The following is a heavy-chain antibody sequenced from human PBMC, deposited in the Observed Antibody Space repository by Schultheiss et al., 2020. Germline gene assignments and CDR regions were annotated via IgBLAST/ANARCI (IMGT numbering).Heavy chain of an antibody. V-gene: IGHV1-2*02. Sequence: ASVKVSCKASGYTFTGYYMHWVRQAPGQGLEWMGWINPNSGGTNYAQKFQGRVTMTRDTSISTAYMELSRLRSDDTAVYYCARDGLAARRTPRDFDPWGQGTLVNVSS. CDR3: ARDGLAARRTPRDFDP. J-gene: IGHJ5*02. CDR1: GYTFTGYY. CDR2: INPNSGGT. D-gene: IGHD6-6*01.